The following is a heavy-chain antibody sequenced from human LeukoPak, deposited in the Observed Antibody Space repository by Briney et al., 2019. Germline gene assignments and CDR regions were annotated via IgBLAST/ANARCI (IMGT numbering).Heavy chain of an antibody. Sequence: GASVKVSCKASGGTFSSYAISWVRQAPGQGLEWMGGIIPIFGTVNYAQKFQGRVTITTDESTSTAYMELSSLRSEDTAVYYCANLSPTTVMTFDYWGQGTLVTVSS. J-gene: IGHJ4*02. CDR2: IIPIFGTV. CDR3: ANLSPTTVMTFDY. D-gene: IGHD4-17*01. V-gene: IGHV1-69*05. CDR1: GGTFSSYA.